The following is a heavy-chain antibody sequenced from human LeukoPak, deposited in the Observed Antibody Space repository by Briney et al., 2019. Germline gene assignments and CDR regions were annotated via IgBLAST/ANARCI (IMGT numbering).Heavy chain of an antibody. J-gene: IGHJ5*02. CDR2: IYHSGST. CDR1: GYSISSGYY. CDR3: ARVGITMVRGVITDLPNWFDP. D-gene: IGHD3-10*01. V-gene: IGHV4-38-2*02. Sequence: PSETLSLTCTVSGYSISSGYYWGWIRQPPGKGLEWIGSIYHSGSTYYNPSLKGRVTISVDTSKNQFSLKLSSVTAADTAVYYCARVGITMVRGVITDLPNWFDPWGQGTLVTVSS.